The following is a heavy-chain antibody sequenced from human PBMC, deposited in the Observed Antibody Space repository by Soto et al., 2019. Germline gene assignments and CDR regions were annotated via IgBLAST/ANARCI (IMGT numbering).Heavy chain of an antibody. CDR1: GFSFSDSY. CDR2: ITLSSNTA. Sequence: AGSLTLSCAASGFSFSDSYMSWIRQAPGKGLEWISYITLSSNTAYYADSLKGRFIITRDNAKNSLYLQLNRLRAEDTAVYYCARGSLREQYGMDVWGQGTTVTVSS. D-gene: IGHD2-15*01. V-gene: IGHV3-11*01. J-gene: IGHJ6*02. CDR3: ARGSLREQYGMDV.